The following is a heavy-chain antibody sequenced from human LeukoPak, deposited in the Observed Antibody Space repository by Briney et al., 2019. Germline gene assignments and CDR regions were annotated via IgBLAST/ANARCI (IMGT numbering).Heavy chain of an antibody. CDR3: ARDKRYQLVLGYYVDV. CDR1: GGSIRSYY. CDR2: IYTSGST. D-gene: IGHD2-2*01. Sequence: PSETLSLTCTVSGGSIRSYYWSWIRQPAGKGLEWIGRIYTSGSTNYNPSLTSRVTMSVDTSKNQFSLKLSSVTAADTAVYYCARDKRYQLVLGYYVDVWGKGTTVTVSS. J-gene: IGHJ6*03. V-gene: IGHV4-4*07.